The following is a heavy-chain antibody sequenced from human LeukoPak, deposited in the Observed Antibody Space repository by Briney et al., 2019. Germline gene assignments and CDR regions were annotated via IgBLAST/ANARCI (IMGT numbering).Heavy chain of an antibody. CDR3: ARDYDF. V-gene: IGHV3-23*01. D-gene: IGHD3-3*01. J-gene: IGHJ1*01. CDR1: GFTFSTYV. Sequence: GGSLRLSCAASGFTFSTYVVNWVRQAPGKGLEWVSAISGSGGNTYYADTVSGRFTISRDNSKNTLYLQMNSLRAEDTAVYYCARDYDFWSHGALVTVSS. CDR2: ISGSGGNT.